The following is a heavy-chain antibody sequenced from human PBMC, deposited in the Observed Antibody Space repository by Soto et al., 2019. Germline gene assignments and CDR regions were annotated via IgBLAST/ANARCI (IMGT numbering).Heavy chain of an antibody. CDR1: GDSVSSNSAA. D-gene: IGHD5-18*01. V-gene: IGHV6-1*01. CDR2: TYYRSKWYN. Sequence: QVQLQQSGPGLVKPSQTLSLTCAISGDSVSSNSAAWNWIRQSPSRGLEWLGRTYYRSKWYNDYAVSLKSLISGDPETSKNQFPLQLNSETPEDTAVYYCARDFGYSYGFSVFDHWGQGTLVTVSS. CDR3: ARDFGYSYGFSVFDH. J-gene: IGHJ5*02.